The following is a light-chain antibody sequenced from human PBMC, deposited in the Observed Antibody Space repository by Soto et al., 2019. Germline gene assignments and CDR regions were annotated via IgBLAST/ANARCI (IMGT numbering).Light chain of an antibody. Sequence: DIQLTQSPSFLSASVGDRVTITCRASQGISSYLAWYQQKPGKAPKLLIFGASTLQSGVPSRFSGSGSGGDLSLTISSLQPEDFATYYCQQLDSYPRTFGPGTKVDIK. V-gene: IGKV1-9*01. J-gene: IGKJ3*01. CDR1: QGISSY. CDR3: QQLDSYPRT. CDR2: GAS.